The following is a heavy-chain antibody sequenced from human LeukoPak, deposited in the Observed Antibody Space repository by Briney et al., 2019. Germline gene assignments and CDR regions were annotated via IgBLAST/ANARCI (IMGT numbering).Heavy chain of an antibody. V-gene: IGHV4-39*01. Sequence: SETLSLTCTVSGGSISSSSYYWGWIRQPPGKGLEWIGSIYYSGSTYYNPSLKSRVTISVDTSKNQFSLTLSSVTAADTAVYYCARLSRYCSSTSCFYYYYYMDVWGKGTTVTVSS. CDR1: GGSISSSSYY. J-gene: IGHJ6*03. D-gene: IGHD2-2*01. CDR3: ARLSRYCSSTSCFYYYYYMDV. CDR2: IYYSGST.